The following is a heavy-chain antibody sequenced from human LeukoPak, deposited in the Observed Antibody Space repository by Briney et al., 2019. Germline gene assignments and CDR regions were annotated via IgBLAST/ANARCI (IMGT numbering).Heavy chain of an antibody. V-gene: IGHV3-7*04. Sequence: GGSLRLSCAASGFTISTYCMNWVIPAPGKGLKRVANINQDGGEIFYVDSLRGRFTIARDNAENSFYLQINGLRADDTAVYYCVRDSNTNYHPDWGQGTLVSVSS. CDR2: INQDGGEI. CDR3: VRDSNTNYHPD. J-gene: IGHJ4*02. D-gene: IGHD2-8*01. CDR1: GFTISTYC.